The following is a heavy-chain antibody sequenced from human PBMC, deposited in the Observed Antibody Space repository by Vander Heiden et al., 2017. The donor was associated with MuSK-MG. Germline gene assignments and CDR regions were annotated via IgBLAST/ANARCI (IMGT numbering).Heavy chain of an antibody. V-gene: IGHV3-9*01. CDR3: AKGLSSSSYDAFDI. J-gene: IGHJ3*02. CDR1: GFTFDDDA. D-gene: IGHD6-13*01. CDR2: ISGNSGSI. Sequence: EVQLVESGGGLVQPGRSLRLSCAASGFTFDDDAMHWVREAPGKGLEWGSGISGNSGSIGYADSVKGRFTISRDNAKNSLYLQMNSLRAEDTALYYCAKGLSSSSYDAFDIWGQGTMVTVSS.